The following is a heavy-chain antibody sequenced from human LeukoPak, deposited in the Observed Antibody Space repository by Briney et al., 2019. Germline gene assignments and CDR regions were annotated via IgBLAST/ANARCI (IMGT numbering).Heavy chain of an antibody. V-gene: IGHV3-30*02. CDR2: IRYDGSHK. CDR3: AKARGYCSSTSCYRGDY. D-gene: IGHD2-2*02. J-gene: IGHJ4*02. CDR1: GFIFNSYG. Sequence: GGSLRLSCAASGFIFNSYGMHWVRQAPGKGLEWVSFIRYDGSHKYYADSVKGRFTVSRDNSKNTLYLQMNSLRAEDTAVYYCAKARGYCSSTSCYRGDYWGQGTLVTVSS.